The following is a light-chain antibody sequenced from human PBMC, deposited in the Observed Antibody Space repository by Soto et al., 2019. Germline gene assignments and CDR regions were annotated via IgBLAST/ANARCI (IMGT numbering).Light chain of an antibody. CDR2: DID. Sequence: QSVLTQPPSVSAAPGQKVTISCSGSSSNIGNNYVFWYQQLPGTAPKLLIYDIDKRPSGIPDRFSGSKSGTSATLGITGLQTGDEADYYCATWDRSLSVGVFGGGTKLTV. CDR3: ATWDRSLSVGV. CDR1: SSNIGNNY. J-gene: IGLJ2*01. V-gene: IGLV1-51*01.